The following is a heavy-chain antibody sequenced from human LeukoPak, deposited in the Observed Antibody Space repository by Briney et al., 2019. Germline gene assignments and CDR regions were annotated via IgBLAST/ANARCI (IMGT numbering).Heavy chain of an antibody. CDR1: GGSISSGGYY. CDR2: IYYSGST. Sequence: PSETLSLTCTVSGGSISSGGYYWSWIRQHPGKGLEWIGYIYYSGSTYYNPSLKSGVTISVDTSKDQFSLKLSSVTAADTAVYYCARGSPQITIFGVAEGLFDYWGQGTLVTVSS. CDR3: ARGSPQITIFGVAEGLFDY. J-gene: IGHJ4*02. V-gene: IGHV4-31*03. D-gene: IGHD3-3*01.